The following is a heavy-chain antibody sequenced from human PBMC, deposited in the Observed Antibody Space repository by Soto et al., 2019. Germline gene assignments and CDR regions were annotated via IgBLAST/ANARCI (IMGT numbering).Heavy chain of an antibody. CDR2: MNPNSGNT. V-gene: IGHV1-8*01. D-gene: IGHD6-13*01. Sequence: ASVKVSCKASGYTFTSYDINWVRQATGQGLEWMGWMNPNSGNTGYAQKFQGRVTMTRNTSISTAYMELSSLRSEDTAVYYCASFGSGWYLENYPFDYWGQGTLVTVSS. CDR1: GYTFTSYD. CDR3: ASFGSGWYLENYPFDY. J-gene: IGHJ4*02.